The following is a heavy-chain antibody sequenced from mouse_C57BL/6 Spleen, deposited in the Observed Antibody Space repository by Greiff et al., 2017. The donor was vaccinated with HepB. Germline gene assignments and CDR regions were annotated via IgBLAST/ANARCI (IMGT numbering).Heavy chain of an antibody. J-gene: IGHJ3*01. CDR3: ARGDYGNYGGFAY. CDR2: IYPRDGST. D-gene: IGHD2-1*01. CDR1: GYTFTSYD. Sequence: QVQLQQSGPELVKPGASVKLSCKASGYTFTSYDINWVKQRPGQGLEWIGWIYPRDGSTKYNEKFKGKATLTVDTSSSTAYMELHSLTSEDSAVYFCARGDYGNYGGFAYWGQGTMVTVSA. V-gene: IGHV1-85*01.